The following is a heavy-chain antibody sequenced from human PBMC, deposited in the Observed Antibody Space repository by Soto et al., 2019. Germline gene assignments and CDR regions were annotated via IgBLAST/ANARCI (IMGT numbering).Heavy chain of an antibody. CDR2: IKNKKDGGTT. D-gene: IGHD4-17*01. CDR1: GLTFENAW. Sequence: EVQVVESGGGLVKPGGSLRLSCAASGLTFENAWMIWVRQAPGKGLEWIGRIKNKKDGGTTDYAAPVKGRFPISRDDSSNTLYLQMRSLSTEDTAMYYCTTDPGDFEDYWGQGTQVTVSS. J-gene: IGHJ4*02. V-gene: IGHV3-15*01. CDR3: TTDPGDFEDY.